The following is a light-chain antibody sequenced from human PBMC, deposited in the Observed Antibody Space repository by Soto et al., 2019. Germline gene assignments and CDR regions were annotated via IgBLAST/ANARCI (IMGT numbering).Light chain of an antibody. V-gene: IGLV2-23*02. CDR1: SSDVGGYNY. Sequence: QSVLTQPASVSGSPGQSITISCTGTSSDVGGYNYVSWYQQHPGKAPKLMIYEVSNRPSGVSNRFSGSKSGNTASLTISGLQAEDEADYYCFSYAGSTYVFGTGTKVTVL. CDR2: EVS. CDR3: FSYAGSTYV. J-gene: IGLJ1*01.